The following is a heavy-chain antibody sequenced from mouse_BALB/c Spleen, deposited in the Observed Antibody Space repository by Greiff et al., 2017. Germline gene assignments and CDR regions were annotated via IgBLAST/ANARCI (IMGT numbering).Heavy chain of an antibody. CDR1: GFTFSSFG. CDR2: ISSGSSTI. J-gene: IGHJ3*01. CDR3: AIYYDYELFAY. V-gene: IGHV5-17*02. Sequence: EVKVVESGGGLVQPGGSRKLSCAASGFTFSSFGMHWVRQAPEKGLEWVAYISSGSSTIYYADTVKGRFTISRDNPKNTLFLQMTSLRSEDTAMYDCAIYYDYELFAYWGQGTLVTVSA. D-gene: IGHD2-4*01.